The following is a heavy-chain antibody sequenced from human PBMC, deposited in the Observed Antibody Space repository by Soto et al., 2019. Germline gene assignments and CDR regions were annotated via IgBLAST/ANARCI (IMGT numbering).Heavy chain of an antibody. D-gene: IGHD2-8*01. Sequence: GGSLRLSCVASGFNFSTYGMHWVCQAPGKGLEWVAVIRYEGTFQNYADSVKGRFAISRDNSKNTLFLHMDSLRSEDTALYYCARSYCTSTTCYDAFDIWGQGTMVTVSS. CDR3: ARSYCTSTTCYDAFDI. CDR2: IRYEGTFQ. J-gene: IGHJ3*02. V-gene: IGHV3-30*02. CDR1: GFNFSTYG.